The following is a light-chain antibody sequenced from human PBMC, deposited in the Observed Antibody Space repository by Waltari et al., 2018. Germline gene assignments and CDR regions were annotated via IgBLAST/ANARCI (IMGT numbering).Light chain of an antibody. J-gene: IGLJ1*01. Sequence: HSALTQPASVSGSPGQSITISCTGTRSDVGGYDFVSWYRQHPGKAPKVIIFVVTQRPSGISDRFAGSKAGNTASLTISGLQADDEAVYYCASYTADSTYVFGSGTTVTV. CDR1: RSDVGGYDF. V-gene: IGLV2-14*03. CDR3: ASYTADSTYV. CDR2: VVT.